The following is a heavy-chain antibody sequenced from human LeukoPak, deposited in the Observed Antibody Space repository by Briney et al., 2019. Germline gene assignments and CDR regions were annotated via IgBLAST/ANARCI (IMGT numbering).Heavy chain of an antibody. CDR2: IKPSGGGT. CDR1: GYTFINYY. Sequence: ASVKVSSKASGYTFINYYVHWVRQAPGQGLEWMGIIKPSGGGTSYALKFQGRVNLTRDTSTSTAYMELSSLRSEDTAVYYCARDHFDSSGYHYLLGYFEHWGQGTLVTVSS. V-gene: IGHV1-46*01. J-gene: IGHJ1*01. D-gene: IGHD3-22*01. CDR3: ARDHFDSSGYHYLLGYFEH.